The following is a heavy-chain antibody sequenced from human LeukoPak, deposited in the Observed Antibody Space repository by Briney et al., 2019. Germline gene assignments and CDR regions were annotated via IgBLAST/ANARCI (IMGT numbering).Heavy chain of an antibody. J-gene: IGHJ6*03. D-gene: IGHD6-25*01. V-gene: IGHV3-23*01. CDR2: ISIDGGRT. Sequence: SGRSLRLSCAASGFTFSSYAMRWVRQAPGKGPEWVSTISIDGGRTYYADSVKGRFTVSRDTSKNTLYLQMNSLRAEDTAVYYCARKGIGSSRYQNMDVWGKGTTVTVSS. CDR1: GFTFSSYA. CDR3: ARKGIGSSRYQNMDV.